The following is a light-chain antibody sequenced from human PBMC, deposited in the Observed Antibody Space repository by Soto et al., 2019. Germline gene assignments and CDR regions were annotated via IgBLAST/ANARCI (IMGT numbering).Light chain of an antibody. V-gene: IGLV2-14*01. CDR2: DVS. CDR3: SSYTSSSTPLYV. CDR1: SSDVGGYNY. Sequence: QSALTQPASVSGSPGQSITISCTGTSSDVGGYNYVSWYQQHPGKAPKLMIYDVSNRPSGVSNRFSGSKSGNTASLTIPGLQAEDEADYYCSSYTSSSTPLYVFGTGTKVTDL. J-gene: IGLJ1*01.